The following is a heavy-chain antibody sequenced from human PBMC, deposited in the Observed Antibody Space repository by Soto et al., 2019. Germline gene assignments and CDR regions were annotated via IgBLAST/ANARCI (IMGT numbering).Heavy chain of an antibody. CDR2: INQVRSEK. CDR1: GATFSNYW. J-gene: IGHJ4*02. V-gene: IGHV3-7*01. CDR3: ASGSYFDWSYAGGFDS. Sequence: TGGSLRLSCAASGATFSNYWMSWVRQAPGKGLEWVANINQVRSEKNYVDSVKGRFTIARNNSKNSLYLQRTMLRVADKDVYYCASGSYFDWSYAGGFDSWGQGTLVTLSS. D-gene: IGHD3-9*01.